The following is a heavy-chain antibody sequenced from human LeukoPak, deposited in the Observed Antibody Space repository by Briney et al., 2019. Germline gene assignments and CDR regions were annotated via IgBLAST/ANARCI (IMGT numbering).Heavy chain of an antibody. CDR1: GFTFSSYS. Sequence: KPGGSLRLSCAASGFTFSSYSMNWVRQAPGKGLEWVSSITSSSSHICYADSVKGRFTISRDNAKNSLFLQMNSLRADDTAVYYCARTWKYYFDNWGQGTLVTVSS. J-gene: IGHJ4*02. CDR3: ARTWKYYFDN. D-gene: IGHD1-1*01. CDR2: ITSSSSHI. V-gene: IGHV3-21*01.